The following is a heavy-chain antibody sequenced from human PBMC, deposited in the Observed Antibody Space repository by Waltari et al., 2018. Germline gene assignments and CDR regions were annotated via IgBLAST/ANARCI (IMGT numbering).Heavy chain of an antibody. Sequence: QLQLQESGPGLVRPSETLSLTCTVSGGSITTNYNWAWIRQPPGKGLEWMGNMQYRGSTLYNRSLMSRVTISLDTSKNQFSLTLTSVDAADTAVYFCGRIAFGDDGGYFQYWGQGTLVTVSS. CDR1: GGSITTNYN. J-gene: IGHJ1*01. CDR2: MQYRGST. D-gene: IGHD4-17*01. CDR3: GRIAFGDDGGYFQY. V-gene: IGHV4-39*01.